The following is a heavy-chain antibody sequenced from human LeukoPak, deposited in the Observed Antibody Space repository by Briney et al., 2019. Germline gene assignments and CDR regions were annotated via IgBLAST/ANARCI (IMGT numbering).Heavy chain of an antibody. CDR3: AREDTAMDIFDY. Sequence: SETLSLTCTVSGGSISSGDYYWSWIRQPPGKGLEWIGYIYYSGSTYYNPSLKSRVTISVDTSKNQFSLKLSSVTAADTAVYYCAREDTAMDIFDYWGQGTLVTVSS. V-gene: IGHV4-30-4*01. J-gene: IGHJ4*02. D-gene: IGHD5-18*01. CDR1: GGSISSGDYY. CDR2: IYYSGST.